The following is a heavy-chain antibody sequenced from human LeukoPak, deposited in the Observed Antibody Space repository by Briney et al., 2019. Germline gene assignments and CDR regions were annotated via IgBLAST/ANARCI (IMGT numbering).Heavy chain of an antibody. D-gene: IGHD6-13*01. Sequence: GSLRLSCAASGFAFSNYAMHWVRQAPGKGLEWVSVIYAGGNTYYADSVKERFTISRDNSRNTLYLQMNSLRGDDTAVYYCAREVYSSTWFDLWGQGTLVTVSS. V-gene: IGHV3-66*01. CDR3: AREVYSSTWFDL. J-gene: IGHJ4*02. CDR1: GFAFSNYA. CDR2: IYAGGNT.